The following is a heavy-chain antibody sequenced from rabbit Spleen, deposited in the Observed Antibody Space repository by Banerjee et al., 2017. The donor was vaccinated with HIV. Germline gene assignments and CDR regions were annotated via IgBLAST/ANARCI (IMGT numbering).Heavy chain of an antibody. V-gene: IGHV1S40*01. D-gene: IGHD2-1*01. Sequence: QSLEESGGDLVKPGASLTLTCTASGFSFSSGDDMCWVRQAPGKGLEWIACIYGGSPGSTAYANWAKGRFTISKPSSSTVTLQMTSLTAADTATYFCARGSASMTLVITGYYITLWGPGTLVTVS. CDR2: IYGGSPGST. CDR1: GFSFSSGDD. CDR3: ARGSASMTLVITGYYITL. J-gene: IGHJ4*01.